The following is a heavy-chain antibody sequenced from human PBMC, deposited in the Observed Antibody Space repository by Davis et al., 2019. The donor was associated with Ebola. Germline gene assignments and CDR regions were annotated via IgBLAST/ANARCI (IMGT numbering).Heavy chain of an antibody. Sequence: ESLKISCAASGFTFSSYWMSWVRQPPGKGLELIGEINHSGSTNYNPSLKSRVTISVDTSKNQFSLKLSSVTDADTAVYYCARTRVGGWGHYYYYYGMDVRGQGTTVTVSS. V-gene: IGHV4-34*01. CDR1: GFTFSSYW. D-gene: IGHD3-16*01. CDR3: ARTRVGGWGHYYYYYGMDV. CDR2: INHSGST. J-gene: IGHJ6*02.